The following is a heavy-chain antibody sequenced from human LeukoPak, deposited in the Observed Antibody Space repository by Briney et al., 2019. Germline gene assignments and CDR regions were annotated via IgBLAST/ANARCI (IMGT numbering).Heavy chain of an antibody. J-gene: IGHJ5*02. CDR3: ARARSTSSWNGENWFDP. D-gene: IGHD6-13*01. V-gene: IGHV3-48*03. CDR2: ISSSGSTM. Sequence: GGSLRLSCAVSGFSFSDYEMNWVRQAPGKGLEWVSYISSSGSTMYFADSVKGRFTISRDNAKNSLYLQMNSLRAEDTAIYYCARARSTSSWNGENWFDPWGQGTLVTVSS. CDR1: GFSFSDYE.